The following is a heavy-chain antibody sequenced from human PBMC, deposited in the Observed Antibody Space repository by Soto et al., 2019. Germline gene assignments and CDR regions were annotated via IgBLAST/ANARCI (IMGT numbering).Heavy chain of an antibody. V-gene: IGHV1-18*01. Sequence: AASVKVSCKASGYTFTRSGISWVRQAPGRGPEWMGWISSYNGDTNYAQTFQGRVTMTTDTSASTAYMELRSLRSDDTAVYYCAREGVAPYYYYGMDVWGQGTPVTVSS. CDR1: GYTFTRSG. CDR3: AREGVAPYYYYGMDV. D-gene: IGHD5-12*01. CDR2: ISSYNGDT. J-gene: IGHJ6*02.